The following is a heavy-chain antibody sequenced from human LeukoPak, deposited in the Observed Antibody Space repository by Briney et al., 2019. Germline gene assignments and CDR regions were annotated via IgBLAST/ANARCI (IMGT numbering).Heavy chain of an antibody. CDR1: GGSFSGYY. CDR3: ARAPYSSGWYNY. CDR2: INHSGST. J-gene: IGHJ4*02. V-gene: IGHV4-34*01. D-gene: IGHD6-19*01. Sequence: SETLSLTCAVYGGSFSGYYWSWIRQPPGKGLEWIGEINHSGSTNYNPSLKSRVTISVDTSKNQFSLKLSSVTAADTAVYYCARAPYSSGWYNYWGREPWSPSPQ.